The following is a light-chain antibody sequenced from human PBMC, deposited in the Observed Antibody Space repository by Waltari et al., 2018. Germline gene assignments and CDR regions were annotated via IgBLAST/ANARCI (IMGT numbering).Light chain of an antibody. CDR2: GAS. J-gene: IGKJ4*01. CDR3: QQYGVSPLT. CDR1: QSVTRNF. Sequence: EIVLTQSPDPLSSSPGERVTLSCRASQSVTRNFLAWYQQKPGQAPRLLIFGASTRATAISDRFSGSGSGTDFTLTISRLEPEDFAVYFCQQYGVSPLTFGGGTRVDI. V-gene: IGKV3-20*01.